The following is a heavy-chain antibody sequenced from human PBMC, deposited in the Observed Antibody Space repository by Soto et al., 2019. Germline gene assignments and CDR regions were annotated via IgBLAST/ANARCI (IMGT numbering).Heavy chain of an antibody. Sequence: TCTVSGGSISSYYWSWIRQPPGKGLEWIGYIYYSGCTNYNPSLKSRVTISVDTSKNQFSLKLSSVTAADTAVYYCARECGGDCYGWFDPWGQGTLVTVSS. CDR3: ARECGGDCYGWFDP. J-gene: IGHJ5*02. CDR1: GGSISSYY. CDR2: IYYSGCT. V-gene: IGHV4-59*01. D-gene: IGHD2-21*02.